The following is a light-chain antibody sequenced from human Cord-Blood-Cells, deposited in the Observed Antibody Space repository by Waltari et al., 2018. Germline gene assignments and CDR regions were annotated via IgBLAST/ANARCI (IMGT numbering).Light chain of an antibody. V-gene: IGKV4-1*01. J-gene: IGKJ2*01. Sequence: DIVMTQSPDSLAVSLGERATIKCKSSPSVLYSSNNKNYLAWYQQKPGQPPKLLIYWASTRESGVPDRFSGSGSGTDFTLTISSLQAEDVAVYYCQQYYSTPPYTFGQGTKLEIK. CDR1: PSVLYSSNNKNY. CDR3: QQYYSTPPYT. CDR2: WAS.